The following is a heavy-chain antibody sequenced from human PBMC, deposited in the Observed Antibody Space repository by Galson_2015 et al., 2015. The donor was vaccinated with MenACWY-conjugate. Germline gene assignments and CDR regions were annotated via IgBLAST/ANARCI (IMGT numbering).Heavy chain of an antibody. CDR2: IIPIFGTA. J-gene: IGHJ6*02. V-gene: IGHV1-69*13. Sequence: SVKVSCKASGGTFSSYAISWVRQAPGQGLEWMGGIIPIFGTANYAQKFQGRVTITADESTSTAYMELSSLRSEDTAVYYCAREVGDYYDSSGLLYGMDVWGQGTTVTVSS. CDR3: AREVGDYYDSSGLLYGMDV. D-gene: IGHD3-22*01. CDR1: GGTFSSYA.